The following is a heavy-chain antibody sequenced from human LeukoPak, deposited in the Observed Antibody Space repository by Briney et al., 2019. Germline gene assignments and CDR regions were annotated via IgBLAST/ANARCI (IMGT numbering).Heavy chain of an antibody. CDR1: GFTFSSYS. D-gene: IGHD1-26*01. J-gene: IGHJ4*02. CDR2: ISSSSSTI. CDR3: ARDSGSYSRPHKYYFDY. V-gene: IGHV3-48*01. Sequence: QPGGSLRLSCAASGFTFSSYSMNWVRQAPGKGLEWVSYISSSSSTIYYADSVKGRFTISRDNAKNSLYLQMNSLRAEDTAVYYCARDSGSYSRPHKYYFDYWGQGTLVTVSS.